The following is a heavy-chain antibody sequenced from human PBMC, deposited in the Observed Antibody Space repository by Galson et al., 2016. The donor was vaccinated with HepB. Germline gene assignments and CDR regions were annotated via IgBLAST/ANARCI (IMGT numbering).Heavy chain of an antibody. V-gene: IGHV4-39*01. D-gene: IGHD5-24*01. CDR2: VYYSGTT. J-gene: IGHJ4*02. Sequence: SETLSLTCTVSGVSISSASYSWGWIRQPPGRGLEWLGSVYYSGTTSYNPSLKSRVTISADTSKNQFSLKSTSVTAADTAVYYCASLRDGYNLNYWGQGPLVTVSS. CDR1: GVSISSASYS. CDR3: ASLRDGYNLNY.